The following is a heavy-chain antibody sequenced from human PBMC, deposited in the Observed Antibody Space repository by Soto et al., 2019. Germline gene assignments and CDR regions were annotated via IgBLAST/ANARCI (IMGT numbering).Heavy chain of an antibody. CDR2: IYYSGST. CDR3: ARGKYSYGAPFDY. J-gene: IGHJ4*02. V-gene: IGHV4-38-2*01. Sequence: PSETLSLTCAVSGYSITSGYYWGWIRQPPGKGLEWIGTIYYSGSTYYNPSLKSRATISVDTSKNQFSLNLSSVTAADTAVYYCARGKYSYGAPFDYWGLGTLVTVSS. CDR1: GYSITSGYY. D-gene: IGHD3-10*01.